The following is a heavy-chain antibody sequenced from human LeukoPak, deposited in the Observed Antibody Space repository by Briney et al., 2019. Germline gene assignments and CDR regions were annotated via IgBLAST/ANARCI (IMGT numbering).Heavy chain of an antibody. V-gene: IGHV1-2*02. CDR2: INPNSGGT. CDR1: GYTFTGYY. CDR3: ARRRSGELLLGYYYYMDV. J-gene: IGHJ6*03. D-gene: IGHD3-10*01. Sequence: ASVKVSCKASGYTFTGYYMHWVRQAPGQGLEWMGWINPNSGGTNYAQKFQGRVTMTRDTSISTAYMELSRLRSDDTAVYYCARRRSGELLLGYYYYMDVWGKGTTVTVSS.